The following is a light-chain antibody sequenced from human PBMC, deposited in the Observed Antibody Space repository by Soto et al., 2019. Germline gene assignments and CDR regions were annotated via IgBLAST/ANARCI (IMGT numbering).Light chain of an antibody. Sequence: QSALTQPASVSGSPGQSITMSCTGTSSDIGGYNSVSWYQHHPGKAPKLMIYDVSNRPSGFSNLFSASKSSNTASLTISGLQVEDEADYYCKLYTSSDTVVFGGGTKLTVL. V-gene: IGLV2-14*03. J-gene: IGLJ2*01. CDR2: DVS. CDR1: SSDIGGYNS. CDR3: KLYTSSDTVV.